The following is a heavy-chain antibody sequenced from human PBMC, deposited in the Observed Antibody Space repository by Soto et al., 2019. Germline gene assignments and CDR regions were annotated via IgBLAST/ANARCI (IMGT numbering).Heavy chain of an antibody. CDR2: IFWDDDK. J-gene: IGHJ4*02. Sequence: QITLKESGPPLVKPTQTLTLTCTFSGFSLSTSGMTVGWIRQPPGKALEWLALIFWDDDKRYSPSLKSRLTITKDTSKNQVALTMTNMDPVDTATYFCTHSLRSGTYYTVGHWGQGTLVTVSS. V-gene: IGHV2-5*02. CDR1: GFSLSTSGMT. D-gene: IGHD3-10*01. CDR3: THSLRSGTYYTVGH.